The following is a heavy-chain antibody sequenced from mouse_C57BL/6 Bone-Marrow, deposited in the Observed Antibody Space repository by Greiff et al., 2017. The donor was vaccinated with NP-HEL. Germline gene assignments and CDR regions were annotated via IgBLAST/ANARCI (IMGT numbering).Heavy chain of an antibody. Sequence: VQLQQSGAELVRPGASVTLSCKASGYTFTDYEMHWVKQTPVHGMEWIGAIDHETGGTAYNQKFKGKDILTADKSASTVYMRLRSLTAEDSAVYYCTRSGLLWLPWFAYWGQGTLVTVSA. CDR2: IDHETGGT. V-gene: IGHV1-15*01. J-gene: IGHJ3*01. CDR3: TRSGLLWLPWFAY. CDR1: GYTFTDYE. D-gene: IGHD2-2*01.